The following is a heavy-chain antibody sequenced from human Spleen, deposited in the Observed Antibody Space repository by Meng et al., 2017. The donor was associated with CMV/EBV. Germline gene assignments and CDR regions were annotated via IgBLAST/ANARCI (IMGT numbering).Heavy chain of an antibody. V-gene: IGHV3-74*01. CDR1: GFTFSSYW. D-gene: IGHD5-24*01. CDR3: TVEGDH. CDR2: INTDGSST. J-gene: IGHJ4*02. Sequence: GGSLRLSCAASGFTFSSYWMHWVRQAPGKGLVWVSRINTDGSSTSYADSVKGRFTISVDESKNIAYLQMNSLKTEDTAMYFCTVEGDHWGQGTLVTVSS.